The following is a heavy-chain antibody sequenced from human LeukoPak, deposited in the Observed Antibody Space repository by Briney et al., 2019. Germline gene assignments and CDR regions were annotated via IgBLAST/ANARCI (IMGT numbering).Heavy chain of an antibody. CDR1: GYTFTSYY. CDR2: INPSGGST. J-gene: IGHJ4*02. V-gene: IGHV1-46*03. Sequence: ASVKVSCKASGYTFTSYYMHWVRQAPGQGLEWMGIINPSGGSTSYAQKFQGRVTMTRDTSTSTVYMVLSSLRSEDTAVYYCAPAKLGIFILDYWGQGTLVTVSS. CDR3: APAKLGIFILDY. D-gene: IGHD7-27*01.